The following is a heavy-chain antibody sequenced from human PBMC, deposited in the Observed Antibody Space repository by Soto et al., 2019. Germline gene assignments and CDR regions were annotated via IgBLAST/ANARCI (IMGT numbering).Heavy chain of an antibody. V-gene: IGHV4-34*01. CDR3: ARGPNSSSGPNYGMDV. CDR1: GGYFSGYY. CDR2: INHSGST. Sequence: SETLSLTCAVYGGYFSGYYWSWIRQPPGKGLEWIGEINHSGSTNYNPSLKSRVTISVDTSKNQFSLKLSSVTAADTAVYYCARGPNSSSGPNYGMDVWGQGTTVTVSS. J-gene: IGHJ6*02. D-gene: IGHD6-13*01.